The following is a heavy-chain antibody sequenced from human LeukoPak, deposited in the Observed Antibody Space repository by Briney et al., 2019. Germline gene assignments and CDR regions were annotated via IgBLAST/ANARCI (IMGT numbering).Heavy chain of an antibody. D-gene: IGHD3-10*01. V-gene: IGHV4-34*01. J-gene: IGHJ4*02. CDR1: GGSFSGYY. CDR2: INHSGST. CDR3: ARGGYYGSGSYPLDY. Sequence: SSETLSLTCAVDGGSFSGYYWSWIRQPPGKGLEWIGEINHSGSTNYNPSLKRRFTISVDTSKTQFSLKLSSVTAADTAVYYCARGGYYGSGSYPLDYWGQGTLVTVSS.